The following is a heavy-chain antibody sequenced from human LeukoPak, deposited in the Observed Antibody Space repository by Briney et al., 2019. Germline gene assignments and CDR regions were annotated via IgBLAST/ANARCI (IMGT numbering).Heavy chain of an antibody. J-gene: IGHJ4*02. Sequence: GGSLRLSCVASGLNFDDSAMHWVRQAPGKGLEWVSLISADGGSTFSADSVKGRLSISRDNSKNSLYLQMNSLRSEDTAMYYCAKESGKFDYWGQGTLVTVSS. CDR3: AKESGKFDY. V-gene: IGHV3-43*02. CDR1: GLNFDDSA. CDR2: ISADGGST.